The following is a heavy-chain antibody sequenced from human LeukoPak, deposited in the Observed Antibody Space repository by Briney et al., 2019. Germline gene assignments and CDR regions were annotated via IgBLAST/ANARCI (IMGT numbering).Heavy chain of an antibody. CDR3: ARDAMYGGNDY. CDR1: GFTFSNYW. CDR2: IKQDGSEK. V-gene: IGHV3-7*01. D-gene: IGHD4/OR15-4a*01. J-gene: IGHJ4*02. Sequence: GGSLRLSCAASGFTFSNYWMSWVRQAPGKGLEWVANIKQDGSEKYYVDSLKGRFTISRDNAKNSLYLQMNSLRAEETAVYYCARDAMYGGNDYWGQGTLVTVSS.